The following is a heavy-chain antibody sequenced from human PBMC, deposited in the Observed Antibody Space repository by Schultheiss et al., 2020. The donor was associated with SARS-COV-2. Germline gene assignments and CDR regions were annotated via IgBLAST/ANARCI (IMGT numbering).Heavy chain of an antibody. Sequence: GESLKISCTASGFTFGDHALTWVRQAPGKGLEWVGFIRSKLYGGTAEYAASVKGRFTISRNDSKSIAYLQMNSLKIDDTAVYYCSRDGYFNFWSGRNPGYWGQGTLVTVSS. CDR3: SRDGYFNFWSGRNPGY. CDR2: IRSKLYGGTA. V-gene: IGHV3-49*04. D-gene: IGHD3-3*01. J-gene: IGHJ4*02. CDR1: GFTFGDHA.